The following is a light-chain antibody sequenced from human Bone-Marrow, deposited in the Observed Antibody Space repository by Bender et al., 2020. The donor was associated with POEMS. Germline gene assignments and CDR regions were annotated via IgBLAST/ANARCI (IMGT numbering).Light chain of an antibody. J-gene: IGLJ2*01. V-gene: IGLV2-8*01. CDR3: SSYAGNNNLI. Sequence: QSALTQPASMFGSLGQSITISCTGTSSDVGAYDHVSWYQQHPDKAPKLIIYDVNKRPSGVPDCYSGSKSGTTASLTVSGLRAEHDADYFCSSYAGNNNLIFGDGTKLTVL. CDR2: DVN. CDR1: SSDVGAYDH.